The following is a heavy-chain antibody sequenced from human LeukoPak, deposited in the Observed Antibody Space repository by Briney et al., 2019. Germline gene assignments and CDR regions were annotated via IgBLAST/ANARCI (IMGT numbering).Heavy chain of an antibody. Sequence: SSQTLSLTCAISGDSVSTKTAAWNWIRQSPSRGLEWLGRTYYRSKWHYDYPASVKGRTTISPDTSKNQFSLQLNSVTPEDTAVYYCARVRVGAITLFDYWGQGTLVTVSS. V-gene: IGHV6-1*01. CDR1: GDSVSTKTAA. CDR2: TYYRSKWHY. CDR3: ARVRVGAITLFDY. D-gene: IGHD1-26*01. J-gene: IGHJ4*02.